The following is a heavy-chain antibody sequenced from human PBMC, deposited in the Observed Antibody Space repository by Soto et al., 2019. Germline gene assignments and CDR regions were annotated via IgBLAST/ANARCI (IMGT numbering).Heavy chain of an antibody. V-gene: IGHV4-59*11. J-gene: IGHJ4*02. CDR1: GGSISNHY. Sequence: QVQLQESGPGLVKPSETLSLTCSVSGGSISNHYWSWIRHPPGKGLEWIGYIYYNGNTNYNPSLKSRVNMSVDKSRNQISLKLTTVTAADTAVYYCTRANWYSEYWGQGTLVTVSS. CDR2: IYYNGNT. CDR3: TRANWYSEY. D-gene: IGHD7-27*01.